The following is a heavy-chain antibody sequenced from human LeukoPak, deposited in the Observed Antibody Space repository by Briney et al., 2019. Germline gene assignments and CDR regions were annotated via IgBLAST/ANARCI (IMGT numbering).Heavy chain of an antibody. Sequence: GGSPRLSCAASGFTVSSNFMSWVRQAPGKGLDWVSVIYSDGSRYYADSVKGRFTISRDNSKNTVYLQTNSLRAEDTALYYCARVHAASASFDYWGQGTLVTVSS. D-gene: IGHD6-13*01. CDR2: IYSDGSR. V-gene: IGHV3-53*01. J-gene: IGHJ4*02. CDR3: ARVHAASASFDY. CDR1: GFTVSSNF.